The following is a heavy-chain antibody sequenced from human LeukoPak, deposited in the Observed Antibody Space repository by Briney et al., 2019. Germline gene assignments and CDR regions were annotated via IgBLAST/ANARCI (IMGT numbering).Heavy chain of an antibody. J-gene: IGHJ4*02. V-gene: IGHV3-23*01. CDR3: ARHVVAVGFDY. CDR2: ISGSGGST. Sequence: GGSLRLSCAASGFTFSSYAMSWVRQAPGKGLEWVSAISGSGGSTYYADSVKGRFTISRDNAKNSLYLQMSSLRAEDTAVYYCARHVVAVGFDYWGQGTLVTVSS. D-gene: IGHD3-22*01. CDR1: GFTFSSYA.